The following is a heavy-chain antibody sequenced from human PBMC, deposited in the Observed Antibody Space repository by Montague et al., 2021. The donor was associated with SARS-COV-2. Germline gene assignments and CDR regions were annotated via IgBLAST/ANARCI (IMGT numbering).Heavy chain of an antibody. Sequence: TLSLTCTVSGGSISSGSYYWNWIRQPAGKGLEWIGRIYTSGSYNYNPSLKSRVTISVDTSKNQFSLKLCSVTAADTAVYYCAGESLHFTGYYHDDFDYWGQGTLVTVPS. J-gene: IGHJ4*02. V-gene: IGHV4-61*02. CDR2: IYTSGSY. D-gene: IGHD3-9*01. CDR1: GGSISSGSYY. CDR3: AGESLHFTGYYHDDFDY.